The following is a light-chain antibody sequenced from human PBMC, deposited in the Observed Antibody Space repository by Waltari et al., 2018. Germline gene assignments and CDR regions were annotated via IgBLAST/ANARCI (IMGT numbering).Light chain of an antibody. CDR3: QHYLRLPVT. Sequence: EIVLTQSPGTLSLSPGERATLSCRASQSISRTLVWYQKKPGQAPRLLIYAASTRATGIPDRFSGSGSGTDFSLTISRLEPEDFAVYYCQHYLRLPVTFGQGTNVEIK. CDR2: AAS. J-gene: IGKJ1*01. V-gene: IGKV3-20*01. CDR1: QSISRT.